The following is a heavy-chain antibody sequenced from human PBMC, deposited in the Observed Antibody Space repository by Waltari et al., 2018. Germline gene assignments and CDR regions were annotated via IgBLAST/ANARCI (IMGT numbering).Heavy chain of an antibody. CDR2: SHGTGKT. V-gene: IGHV4-4*01. CDR3: ARDRGRGLYLDS. D-gene: IGHD1-26*01. J-gene: IGHJ4*02. Sequence: WRGVRQPPGKGLERIVQSHGTGKTNDNPSLEGRVTLSMYTANNQVSLRVTAPTAADTAVYFCARDRGRGLYLDSWGQGTLVTVS.